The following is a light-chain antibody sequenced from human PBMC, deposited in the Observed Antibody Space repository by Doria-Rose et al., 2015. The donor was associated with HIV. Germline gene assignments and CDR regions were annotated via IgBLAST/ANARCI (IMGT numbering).Light chain of an antibody. CDR3: QQYYDTPS. Sequence: DIQVTQSPESLGMSLGERATLNCKSNQSLLYTSKHYLAWYQQQPGQPPKLLIYWASTRQSGVPARFSGSGSGTDFTLTISSLEAEDVAVYYCQQYYDTPSFGPGTTVDIK. J-gene: IGKJ3*01. CDR2: WAS. CDR1: QSLLYTSKHY. V-gene: IGKV4-1*01.